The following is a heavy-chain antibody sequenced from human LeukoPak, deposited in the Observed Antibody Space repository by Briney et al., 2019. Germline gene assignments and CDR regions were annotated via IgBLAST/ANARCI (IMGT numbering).Heavy chain of an antibody. Sequence: GGSLRLSCAASGFTFSSYAMSWVRQAPGKGLEWVSAISGSGGSTYYADSVKGRFTISRDNSKNTLYLQMNSLRAEDTAVYYCARPVCGGSCYSDYWGQGTLVTVSS. V-gene: IGHV3-23*01. J-gene: IGHJ4*02. D-gene: IGHD2-15*01. CDR2: ISGSGGST. CDR3: ARPVCGGSCYSDY. CDR1: GFTFSSYA.